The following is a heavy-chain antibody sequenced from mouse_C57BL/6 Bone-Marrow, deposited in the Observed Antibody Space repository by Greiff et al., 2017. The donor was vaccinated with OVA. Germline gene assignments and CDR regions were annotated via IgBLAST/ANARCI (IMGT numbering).Heavy chain of an antibody. Sequence: QVHVTQPGAELVRPGASVKLSCKASGYTFTSYWMPWVKQRPGQGLEWVGVIYPSDSYSNYNQKFKGKATLTIDTTSSTAYMQLSTLTYEDSAVYYCANDYYGSLYWGQGTTLTVSS. CDR1: GYTFTSYW. V-gene: IGHV1-59*01. D-gene: IGHD1-1*01. CDR3: ANDYYGSLY. J-gene: IGHJ2*01. CDR2: IYPSDSYS.